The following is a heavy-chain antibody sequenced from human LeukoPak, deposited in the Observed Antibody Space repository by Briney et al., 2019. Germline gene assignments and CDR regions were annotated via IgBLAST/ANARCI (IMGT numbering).Heavy chain of an antibody. D-gene: IGHD5-12*01. J-gene: IGHJ4*02. CDR3: ARLGYSGGFY. CDR1: GGSISSGGYS. CDR2: IYHSGST. V-gene: IGHV4-30-2*01. Sequence: SETLSLTCTASGGSISSGGYSWSWIRQPPGKGLEWIGYIYHSGSTYYNPSLKSRVTISVDRSKNQFSLKLSSVTAADTAVYYCARLGYSGGFYWGQGTLVTVSS.